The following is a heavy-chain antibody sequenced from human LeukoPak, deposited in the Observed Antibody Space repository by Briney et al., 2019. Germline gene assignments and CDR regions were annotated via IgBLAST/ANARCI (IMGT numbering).Heavy chain of an antibody. CDR2: IWYDGSNK. Sequence: PGRSLGLSCAASGFTFSSYGMHWVRQAPGKGLEWVAVIWYDGSNKYYADSVKGRFTISRDNSKNTLYLQMNSLRAEDTAVYYCAKEVGSWYEGTMAYFDYWGQGTLVSVSS. CDR3: AKEVGSWYEGTMAYFDY. V-gene: IGHV3-33*06. J-gene: IGHJ4*02. CDR1: GFTFSSYG. D-gene: IGHD6-13*01.